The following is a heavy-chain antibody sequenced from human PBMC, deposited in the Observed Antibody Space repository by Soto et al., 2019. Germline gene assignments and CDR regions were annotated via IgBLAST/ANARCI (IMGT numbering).Heavy chain of an antibody. D-gene: IGHD3-22*01. CDR3: AADVLTHENGGYYLDGFET. Sequence: GASVKVSCKASGLTFRDSAVQWVRQRRGHRLEWIGWIVVGSGNTNYAQDFQGRVTISRDMTTNTVFMDLSSLRSEDSAVYFCAADVLTHENGGYYLDGFETWGQGTMVTVSS. V-gene: IGHV1-58*01. CDR1: GLTFRDSA. J-gene: IGHJ3*02. CDR2: IVVGSGNT.